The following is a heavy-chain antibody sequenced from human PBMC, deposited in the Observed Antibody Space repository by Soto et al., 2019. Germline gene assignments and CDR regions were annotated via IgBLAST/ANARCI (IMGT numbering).Heavy chain of an antibody. D-gene: IGHD3-22*01. Sequence: GASVKVSCKASGYTFTGYYMHWVRQAPGQGLEWMGWINPNSGGTNYAQKFQGWVTMTRDTSISTAYMELSRLRSDDTAVYYCAREYYYDSSGYKGGGWFDPWGQGTLVTAPQ. CDR1: GYTFTGYY. CDR3: AREYYYDSSGYKGGGWFDP. J-gene: IGHJ5*02. V-gene: IGHV1-2*04. CDR2: INPNSGGT.